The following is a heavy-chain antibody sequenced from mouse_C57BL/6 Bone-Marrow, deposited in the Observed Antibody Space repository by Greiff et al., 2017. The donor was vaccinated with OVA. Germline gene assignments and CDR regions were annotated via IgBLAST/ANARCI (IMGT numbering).Heavy chain of an antibody. V-gene: IGHV1-9*01. CDR3: ARGSSGYVAAY. J-gene: IGHJ3*01. D-gene: IGHD3-2*02. CDR2: ILPGGGST. CDR1: GYTFTGYW. Sequence: QVQLQQSGAELMKPGASVKLSCKATGYTFTGYWIEWVKQRPGHGLEWIGEILPGGGSTNYNEKFKGKATFTADTSSNTAYMQLSSLTTEDSAIYYCARGSSGYVAAYWGQGTLVTVSA.